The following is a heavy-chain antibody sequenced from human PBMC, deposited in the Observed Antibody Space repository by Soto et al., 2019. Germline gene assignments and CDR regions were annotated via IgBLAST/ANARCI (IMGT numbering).Heavy chain of an antibody. D-gene: IGHD7-27*01. CDR1: GFTFSDYY. CDR2: ISSSGSTI. V-gene: IGHV3-11*01. CDR3: AREDEGDWGDAFDI. Sequence: QVQLVESGGGLVKPGGSLRLSCAASGFTFSDYYMSWIRQAPGKGLEWVSYISSSGSTIYYADSVKGRFTISRDKAKNSRYLKMNSLRADDTAVYYCAREDEGDWGDAFDIWGQGTMVTVSS. J-gene: IGHJ3*02.